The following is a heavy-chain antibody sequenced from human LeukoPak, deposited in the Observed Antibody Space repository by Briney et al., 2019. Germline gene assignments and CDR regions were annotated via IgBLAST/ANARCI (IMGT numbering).Heavy chain of an antibody. CDR1: GFTFSSYW. CDR3: ARDYYDSSGYYYT. Sequence: AGGSLRLSCAASGFTFSSYWMSWVRQAPGKGLEWVANIKQDGSEKYYVDSVKGRYTISRDNAKNSLYLQMNSLRAEDTAVYYCARDYYDSSGYYYTWGQGTLVTVSS. V-gene: IGHV3-7*01. CDR2: IKQDGSEK. D-gene: IGHD3-22*01. J-gene: IGHJ5*02.